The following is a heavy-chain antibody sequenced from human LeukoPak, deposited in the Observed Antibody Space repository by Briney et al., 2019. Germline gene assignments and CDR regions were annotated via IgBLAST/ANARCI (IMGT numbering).Heavy chain of an antibody. J-gene: IGHJ4*02. CDR3: VRGAGTTVDY. CDR2: IYPHDSDT. D-gene: IGHD1-7*01. V-gene: IGHV5-51*01. CDR1: GFSFTSYW. Sequence: GESLKISCKGSGFSFTSYWVGWVRQMPGKGLEWMGIIYPHDSDTRYSPSFQGQVTVSADKSISSAFLQWGSLKASDSAMYYCVRGAGTTVDYGGQGTLVTVSS.